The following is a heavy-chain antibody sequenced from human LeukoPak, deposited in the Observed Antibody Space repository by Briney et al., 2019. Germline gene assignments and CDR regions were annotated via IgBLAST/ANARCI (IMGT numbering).Heavy chain of an antibody. D-gene: IGHD3-3*01. V-gene: IGHV3-30*04. J-gene: IGHJ5*02. CDR2: ISYDGSNK. Sequence: PGGSLRLSCAASGFTFSSYAMHWVRQAPGKGLEWVAVISYDGSNKYYADSVKGRFTISRDNSKNTLYLQMNSLRAEDTAVYYCAREVERFLEWLSNWFDPWGQGTLVTVSS. CDR3: AREVERFLEWLSNWFDP. CDR1: GFTFSSYA.